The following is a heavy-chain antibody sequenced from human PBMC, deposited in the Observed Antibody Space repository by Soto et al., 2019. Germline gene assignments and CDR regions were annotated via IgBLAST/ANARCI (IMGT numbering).Heavy chain of an antibody. CDR2: ITSSSTTI. CDR3: ARVVDGVSGVDY. Sequence: GGSLRLSCAASGFTFSNYNMNWVRQAPGKGLEWLSYITSSSTTIFYADSVKGRFTISRDNAKNSLYLQMNSLRNEDTAVYYWARVVDGVSGVDYWGQGTLVTVSS. V-gene: IGHV3-48*02. J-gene: IGHJ4*02. D-gene: IGHD2-2*01. CDR1: GFTFSNYN.